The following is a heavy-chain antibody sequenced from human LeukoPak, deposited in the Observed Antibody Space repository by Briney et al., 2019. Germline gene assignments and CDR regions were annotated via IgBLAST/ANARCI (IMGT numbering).Heavy chain of an antibody. J-gene: IGHJ4*02. CDR3: AKDIRPGGWLAPFDY. CDR1: GFTFDDYA. D-gene: IGHD6-19*01. CDR2: ISGDGGST. Sequence: GSLRLSCAASGFTFDDYAMHWVRQAPGKGLEWVSLISGDGGSTYYADSVKGRFTISRDNSKNSLYLQMNSLRTEDTALYYCAKDIRPGGWLAPFDYWGQGTLVTVSS. V-gene: IGHV3-43*02.